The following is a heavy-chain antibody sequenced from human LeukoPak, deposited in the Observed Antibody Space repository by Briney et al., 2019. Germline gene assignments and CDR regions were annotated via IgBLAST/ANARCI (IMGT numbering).Heavy chain of an antibody. CDR2: ISAYNGNT. Sequence: GASVKVSCKASGYTFTSYGISWVRQAPGQGLEWMGWISAYNGNTNYAQKLQGRVTMTTDTSTSTAYMELRSLRSEDTAVYYCARDHGTRYYDSPNWFDPWGQGTLVTVSS. CDR3: ARDHGTRYYDSPNWFDP. J-gene: IGHJ5*02. CDR1: GYTFTSYG. V-gene: IGHV1-18*01. D-gene: IGHD3-22*01.